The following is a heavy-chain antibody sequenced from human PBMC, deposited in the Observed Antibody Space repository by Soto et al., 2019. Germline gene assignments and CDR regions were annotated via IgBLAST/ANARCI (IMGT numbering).Heavy chain of an antibody. CDR1: GVSISGNH. CDR3: ARDSSYGDYESDYSSTSGMYA. Sequence: SETLSLTCDVSGVSISGNHWSWIRQAPGKGLEWIGYIYYSGSTNYNPSLKSRVTISVDTSKNQFSLKLSSVTAADTAVYYCARDSSYGDYESDYSSTSGMYAWGQGTTVTVSS. D-gene: IGHD4-17*01. J-gene: IGHJ6*02. CDR2: IYYSGST. V-gene: IGHV4-59*01.